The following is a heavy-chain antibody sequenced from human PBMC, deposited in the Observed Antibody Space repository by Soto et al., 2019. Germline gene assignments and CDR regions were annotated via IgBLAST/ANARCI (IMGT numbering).Heavy chain of an antibody. CDR2: ISYDGSNK. J-gene: IGHJ4*02. D-gene: IGHD3-10*01. Sequence: QVQLVESGGGVVQPGRSQRLSCAASGFTFSSYGMHWVRQAPGKGLEWVAEISYDGSNKYYADSVKGRFTISRDNSKNTLYLQMNSLRAEDTAVYYCAKDGVLGYSDYWGQGTLVTVSS. V-gene: IGHV3-30*18. CDR3: AKDGVLGYSDY. CDR1: GFTFSSYG.